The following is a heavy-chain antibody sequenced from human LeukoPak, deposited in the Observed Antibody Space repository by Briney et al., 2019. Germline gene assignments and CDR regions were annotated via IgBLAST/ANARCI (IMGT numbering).Heavy chain of an antibody. V-gene: IGHV4-38-2*01. CDR1: GYSISSGYY. CDR3: AAGLWFGDRALDY. Sequence: SETLSLTCAVSGYSISSGYYWGWIRQPPGKGLEWIGSIYHSGGTYYNPSLKSRVTISVDTSKNQFSLKLSSVTAADTAVYYCAAGLWFGDRALDYWGQGTLVTVSS. CDR2: IYHSGGT. D-gene: IGHD3-10*01. J-gene: IGHJ4*02.